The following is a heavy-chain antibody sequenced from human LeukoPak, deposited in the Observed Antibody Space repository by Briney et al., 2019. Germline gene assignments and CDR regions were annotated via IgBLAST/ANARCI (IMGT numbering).Heavy chain of an antibody. CDR2: INPNSGGT. CDR1: GYTFTSYF. J-gene: IGHJ6*02. CDR3: ARDIVHTAMDPPSDYYYYGMDV. D-gene: IGHD5-18*01. Sequence: ASVKVSCKASGYTFTSYFMHWVRQAPGQGLEWMGWINPNSGGTNYAQTFQGRVTMTRDTSISTAYMEVSRLRSDDTAVYYCARDIVHTAMDPPSDYYYYGMDVWGQGTTVTVSS. V-gene: IGHV1-2*02.